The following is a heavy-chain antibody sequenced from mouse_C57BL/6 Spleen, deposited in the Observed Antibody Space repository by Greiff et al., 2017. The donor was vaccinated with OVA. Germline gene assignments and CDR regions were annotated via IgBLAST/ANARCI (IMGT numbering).Heavy chain of an antibody. J-gene: IGHJ4*01. CDR1: GYSITSGYY. Sequence: EVQRVESGPGLVKPSQSLSLTCSVTGYSITSGYYWNWIRQFPGNKLEWMGYISYDGSNNYNPSLKNRISITRDTSKNQFFLKLNSVTTEDTATYYCARGRTVVARDAMDYWGQGTSVTVSS. V-gene: IGHV3-6*01. D-gene: IGHD1-1*01. CDR2: ISYDGSN. CDR3: ARGRTVVARDAMDY.